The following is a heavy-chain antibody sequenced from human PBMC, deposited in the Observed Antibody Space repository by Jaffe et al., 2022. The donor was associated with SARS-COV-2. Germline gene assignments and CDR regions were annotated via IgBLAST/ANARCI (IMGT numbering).Heavy chain of an antibody. D-gene: IGHD3-10*01. CDR3: ARPINHGSGSFTFDI. CDR1: GGSISSSSYY. J-gene: IGHJ3*02. V-gene: IGHV4-39*01. Sequence: QLQLQESGPGLVKPSETLSLTCTVSGGSISSSSYYWGWIRQPPGKGLEWIGSIYYSGSTYYNPSLKSRVTISVDTSKNQFSLKLSSVTAADTAVYYCARPINHGSGSFTFDIWGQGTMVTVSS. CDR2: IYYSGST.